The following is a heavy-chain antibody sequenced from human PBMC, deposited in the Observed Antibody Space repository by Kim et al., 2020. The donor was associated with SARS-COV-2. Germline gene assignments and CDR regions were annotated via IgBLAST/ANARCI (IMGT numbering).Heavy chain of an antibody. CDR3: ARRDSSGSSWWFDP. CDR2: IYYSGST. CDR1: GGSISSYY. V-gene: IGHV4-59*08. Sequence: SETLSLTCTVSGGSISSYYWSWIRQPPGKGLEWIGYIYYSGSTNYNPSLKSRVTISVDTSKNQFSLKLSSVTAADTAVYYCARRDSSGSSWWFDPWGQGTLVTVSS. D-gene: IGHD3-22*01. J-gene: IGHJ5*02.